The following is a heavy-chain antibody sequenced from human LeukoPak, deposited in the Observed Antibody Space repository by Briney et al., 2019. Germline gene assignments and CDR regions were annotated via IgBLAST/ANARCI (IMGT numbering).Heavy chain of an antibody. CDR3: ARALDYYDSSGYYYRDAFDI. J-gene: IGHJ3*02. Sequence: SETLSLTCTVSGGSISSGGYYWSWIRQPPGKGLEWIGYIYHSGSTYYNPSLKSRVTISLDTSKDQFSLKLTSLTAADTAVYYCARALDYYDSSGYYYRDAFDIWGQGTVVTVSS. CDR2: IYHSGST. D-gene: IGHD3-22*01. V-gene: IGHV4-30-2*01. CDR1: GGSISSGGYY.